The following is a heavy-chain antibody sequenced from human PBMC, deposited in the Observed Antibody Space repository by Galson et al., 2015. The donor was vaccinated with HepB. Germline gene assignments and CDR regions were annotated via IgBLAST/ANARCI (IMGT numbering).Heavy chain of an antibody. CDR2: IKSKTDGGTT. CDR1: GFSFNNVW. CDR3: TTDVYFSRYWSWIDP. V-gene: IGHV3-15*01. D-gene: IGHD2-8*02. J-gene: IGHJ5*02. Sequence: SLRLSCAATGFSFNNVWMNWVRQAPGKGLEWVGRIKSKTDGGTTEYAAPVKGRFTISREDSKNTLYLQMNSLKTDDTAVYYCTTDVYFSRYWSWIDPWGQGTLVTVSS.